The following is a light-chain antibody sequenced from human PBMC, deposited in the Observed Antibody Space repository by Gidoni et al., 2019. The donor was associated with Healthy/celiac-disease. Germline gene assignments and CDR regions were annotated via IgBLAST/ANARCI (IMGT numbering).Light chain of an antibody. V-gene: IGKV3-11*01. J-gene: IGKJ3*01. CDR1: QSVSSY. CDR3: QQRSNWPLA. CDR2: DAS. Sequence: VLTQSPATLSSSPGERATLSCRASQSVSSYLAWYQQKPGQAPRLLIYDASNRATGIPARFSGSGSGTDFTLTISSLEPEDFAVYYCQQRSNWPLAFXHXTKVDIK.